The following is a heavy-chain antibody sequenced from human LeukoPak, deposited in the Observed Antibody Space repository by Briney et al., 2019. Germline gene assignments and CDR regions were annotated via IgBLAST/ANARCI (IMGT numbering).Heavy chain of an antibody. V-gene: IGHV1-69*13. Sequence: SVKVSCKASGGTFSSYAISWVRQTPGQGLEWMGGIIPIFGTANYAQKFQGRVTITADESTSTAYMELSSLRSEDTAVYYCARDSRIAAAGINWFDPWGQGTLVTVSS. CDR2: IIPIFGTA. D-gene: IGHD6-13*01. CDR3: ARDSRIAAAGINWFDP. CDR1: GGTFSSYA. J-gene: IGHJ5*02.